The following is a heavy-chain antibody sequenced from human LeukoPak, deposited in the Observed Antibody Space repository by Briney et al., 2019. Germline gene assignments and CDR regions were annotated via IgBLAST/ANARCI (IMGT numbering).Heavy chain of an antibody. CDR2: ISSSGSTI. D-gene: IGHD3-9*01. CDR1: GFTFSSYE. J-gene: IGHJ4*02. V-gene: IGHV3-48*03. Sequence: PGGSLRLSCAASGFTFSSYEMNWVRQAPGKGLEWVSYISSSGSTIYYADSVKGRFTISRDNAKNSLYLQMNSLRAEDTAVYYCASGIRLRYFDWLLGGWGQGTLVTVSS. CDR3: ASGIRLRYFDWLLGG.